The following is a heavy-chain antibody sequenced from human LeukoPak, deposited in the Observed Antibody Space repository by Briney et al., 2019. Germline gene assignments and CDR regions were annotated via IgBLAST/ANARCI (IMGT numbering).Heavy chain of an antibody. J-gene: IGHJ3*02. CDR2: ISWNSGSI. Sequence: GRSLRLSCAASGFTFDDYAMHWVRQAPGKGLEWVSGISWNSGSIGYADSVKGRFTISRDNAKNSLYLQMNGLRAEDTALYYCAKDISGYESDAFDIWGRGTMVTVSS. V-gene: IGHV3-9*01. CDR1: GFTFDDYA. CDR3: AKDISGYESDAFDI. D-gene: IGHD5-12*01.